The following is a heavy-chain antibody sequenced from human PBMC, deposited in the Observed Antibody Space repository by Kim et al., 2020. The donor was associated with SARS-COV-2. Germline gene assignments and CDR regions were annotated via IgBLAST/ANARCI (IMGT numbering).Heavy chain of an antibody. V-gene: IGHV3-23*01. D-gene: IGHD3-10*01. CDR3: TKGYGSGRYSRRIDY. CDR2: MSGSGGAT. CDR1: GFTFSSYD. Sequence: GGSLRLSCEASGFTFSSYDMTWVRQGPGKGLKWVSKMSGSGGATYYADSVKGRFTISRDNSKNTVYLQMNSLRAEDTALYYCTKGYGSGRYSRRIDYWG. J-gene: IGHJ4*01.